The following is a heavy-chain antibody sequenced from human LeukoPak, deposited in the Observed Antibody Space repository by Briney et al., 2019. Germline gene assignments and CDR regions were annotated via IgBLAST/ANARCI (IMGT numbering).Heavy chain of an antibody. D-gene: IGHD3-22*01. CDR3: ARGRSVYYDSSGYYPFDY. V-gene: IGHV4-34*01. CDR1: GGSFSGYY. CDR2: INHGGST. J-gene: IGHJ4*02. Sequence: SETLSLTCAVNGGSFSGYYCSWIRQPPGKGLEWIGEINHGGSTNYNPSLKSRVTISRDTSKNHFSLNLSSVTAADTAVYYCARGRSVYYDSSGYYPFDYWGQGTLVTVSS.